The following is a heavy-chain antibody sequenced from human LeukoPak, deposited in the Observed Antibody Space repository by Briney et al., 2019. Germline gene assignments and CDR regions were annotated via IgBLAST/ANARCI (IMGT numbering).Heavy chain of an antibody. CDR2: INSDGSST. D-gene: IGHD6-19*01. Sequence: GGSLRLSCAASGFTFSSYWTHWVRQAPGKGLVWVSRINSDGSSTSYADSVKGRFTISRDNAKNTLYLQMNSLRAEDTAVYYCARASVAGTLIGYWGQGTLVTVSS. CDR3: ARASVAGTLIGY. J-gene: IGHJ4*02. CDR1: GFTFSSYW. V-gene: IGHV3-74*01.